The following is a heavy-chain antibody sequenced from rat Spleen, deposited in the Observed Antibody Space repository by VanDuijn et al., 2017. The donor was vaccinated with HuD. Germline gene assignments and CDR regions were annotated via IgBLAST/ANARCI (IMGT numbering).Heavy chain of an antibody. CDR3: ARNSGYGFAY. CDR2: ITNTGDTT. Sequence: EVQLMESGGGLVQPGRSLKLSCVASGFTFNIYWMAWIRQAPGKGLEWVASITNTGDTTYYSDSVRGRFTVSKDNAESTLYWQMDSLRSEDTATYYCARNSGYGFAYWGQGSLVTVSS. V-gene: IGHV5-31*01. CDR1: GFTFNIYW. J-gene: IGHJ3*01. D-gene: IGHD4-3*01.